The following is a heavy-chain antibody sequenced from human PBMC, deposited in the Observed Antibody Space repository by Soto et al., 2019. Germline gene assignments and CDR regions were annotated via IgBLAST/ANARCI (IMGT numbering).Heavy chain of an antibody. CDR2: IYYSGST. CDR1: GGSNSSTSYF. V-gene: IGHV4-39*01. J-gene: IGHJ5*02. CDR3: ARRDSGTPLNWFDP. Sequence: QLQLQESGPGLVKPSETLSLTCSVSGGSNSSTSYFWDWIRQPPGKGLEWIGSIYYSGSTDYNPSLQSRVTMSLDTSKNQFSLTLTSMTAADTAVYYCARRDSGTPLNWFDPWGQGTLVTVSS. D-gene: IGHD1-26*01.